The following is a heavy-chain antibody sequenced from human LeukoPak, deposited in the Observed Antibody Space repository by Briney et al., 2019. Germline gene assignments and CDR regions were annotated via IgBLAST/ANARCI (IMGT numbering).Heavy chain of an antibody. CDR3: ARDIYDFWSGNTRNFDY. CDR1: GGTFSSYA. D-gene: IGHD3-3*01. J-gene: IGHJ4*02. CDR2: IIPILGIA. V-gene: IGHV1-69*04. Sequence: SVKVSCKASGGTFSSYAISWVRQAPGQGLEWMGRIIPILGIANYAQKFQGRVTITADKSTSTAYMELSSLRSEDTAVYYCARDIYDFWSGNTRNFDYWGQGTLVTVSS.